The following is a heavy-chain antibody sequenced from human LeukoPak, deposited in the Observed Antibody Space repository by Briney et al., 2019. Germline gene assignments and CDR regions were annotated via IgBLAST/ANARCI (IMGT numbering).Heavy chain of an antibody. J-gene: IGHJ4*02. CDR1: GFTFSSYA. V-gene: IGHV3-23*01. D-gene: IGHD3-22*01. CDR3: AKDPITYYYDSSGYYYYPFSYYFDY. Sequence: HPGRSLRLSCAASGFTFSSYAMSWVRQAPGKGLEWVSAISGSGGSTYYADSVKGRFTISRDNSKNTLYLQMNSLRAEDTAVYYCAKDPITYYYDSSGYYYYPFSYYFDYWGQGTLVTVSS. CDR2: ISGSGGST.